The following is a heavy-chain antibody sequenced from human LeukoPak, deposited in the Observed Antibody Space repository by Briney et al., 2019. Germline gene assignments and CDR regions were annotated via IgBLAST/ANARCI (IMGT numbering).Heavy chain of an antibody. J-gene: IGHJ5*02. CDR1: GYSISSGYY. CDR2: IYYSGST. V-gene: IGHV4-38-2*02. Sequence: SETLSLTCTVSGYSISSGYYWGWIRQPPGKGLEWIGSIYYSGSTYYNPSLKSRVTISVDTSKNQFSLKLSSVTAADTAVYYCARDRDWFDPWGQGTLVTVSS. CDR3: ARDRDWFDP.